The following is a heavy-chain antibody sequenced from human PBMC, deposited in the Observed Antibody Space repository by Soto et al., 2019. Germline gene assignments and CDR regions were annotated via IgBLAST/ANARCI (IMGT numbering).Heavy chain of an antibody. CDR2: ISYDGSNK. CDR1: GFTFSSYA. J-gene: IGHJ3*02. CDR3: ARAQSRDEDASDI. Sequence: QVQLVESGGGVVQPGRSLRLSCAASGFTFSSYAMHWVRQAPGMGLEWVAVISYDGSNKYYADSVKGRFTISRDNSKNTLYLQMNSLRAEDTAVYYCARAQSRDEDASDISGQGTMVTVSS. V-gene: IGHV3-30-3*01.